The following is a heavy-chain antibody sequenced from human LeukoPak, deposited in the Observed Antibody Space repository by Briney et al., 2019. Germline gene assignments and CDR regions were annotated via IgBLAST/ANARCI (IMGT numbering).Heavy chain of an antibody. J-gene: IGHJ6*02. CDR3: AKGFGPYSRRYYYYRHGMDV. V-gene: IGHV3-23*01. CDR2: ISYSGGTT. Sequence: GGSLRLSCAASGFTFRSYDMTWVRQAPGKGLEWVSGISYSGGTTQYADSVKGRFTISRDNSRNTLYLQMDSLRAEDTAVYYCAKGFGPYSRRYYYYRHGMDVWGQGTTVTVSS. D-gene: IGHD3-3*01. CDR1: GFTFRSYD.